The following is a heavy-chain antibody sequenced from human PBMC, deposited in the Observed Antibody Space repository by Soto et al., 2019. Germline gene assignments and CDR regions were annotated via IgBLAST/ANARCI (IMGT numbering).Heavy chain of an antibody. CDR2: VDPSGGLT. D-gene: IGHD3-10*01. CDR1: RVTVSTYA. Sequence: GGSLGLCCAVSRVTVSTYAVGWVRQTPVKGLEWVSTVDPSGGLTFYADSVKGRFTGSRDNSKNSLFLQMSSLRAEDTAVYYCAKSQPLPVYRDDARDLYYGDLCGQATYVTASS. J-gene: IGHJ5*02. V-gene: IGHV3-23*05. CDR3: AKSQPLPVYRDDARDLYYGDL.